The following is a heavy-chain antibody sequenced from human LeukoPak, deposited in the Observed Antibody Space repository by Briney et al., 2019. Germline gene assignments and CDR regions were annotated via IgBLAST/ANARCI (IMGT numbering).Heavy chain of an antibody. J-gene: IGHJ4*02. Sequence: SETLSLTCAVSGYSLGKNYYWGWIRQSPGKGLEWIGRIYGRASTSYNPSLMNRVTMPVDTSKNHFSLQLTSVTAADTAVYYCARAVGLSAAAGLFDYWGQGTLVTVSS. CDR3: ARAVGLSAAAGLFDY. V-gene: IGHV4-38-2*01. CDR1: GYSLGKNYY. D-gene: IGHD6-13*01. CDR2: IYGRAST.